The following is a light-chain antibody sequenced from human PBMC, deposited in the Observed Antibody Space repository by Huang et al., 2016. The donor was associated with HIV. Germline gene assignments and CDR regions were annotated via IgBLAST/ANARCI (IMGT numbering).Light chain of an antibody. CDR1: QSVGNS. V-gene: IGKV1-39*01. Sequence: DIQMTQSPSSLSASVGDRVTITCRPSQSVGNSLNWYQQKPGKAPELLIYASSLQAWVSSRFSGSGSGTDFTLIISSLQPEDFATYYCQQSYISPWTFGQGTKVDLK. J-gene: IGKJ1*01. CDR3: QQSYISPWT. CDR2: AS.